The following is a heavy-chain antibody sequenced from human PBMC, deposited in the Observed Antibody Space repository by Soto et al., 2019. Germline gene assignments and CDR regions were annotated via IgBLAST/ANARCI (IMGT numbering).Heavy chain of an antibody. CDR3: AKAPTGFIAARRYYFDY. J-gene: IGHJ4*02. Sequence: SLRLSCAASGFTFDDYAMHWVRQAPGKGLEWVSGISWNSGSIGYADSVKGRFTISRDNAKNSLYLQMNSLRAEDTALYYCAKAPTGFIAARRYYFDYWGQGTLVTVSS. D-gene: IGHD6-6*01. CDR1: GFTFDDYA. V-gene: IGHV3-9*01. CDR2: ISWNSGSI.